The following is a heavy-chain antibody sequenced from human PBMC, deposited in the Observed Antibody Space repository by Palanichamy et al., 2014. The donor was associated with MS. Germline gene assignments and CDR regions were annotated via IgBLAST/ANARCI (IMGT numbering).Heavy chain of an antibody. CDR3: ARRSLTGWEYFHH. Sequence: QVQLVQSGTEVKKPGASVKVSCKASGYTFTSYGISWVRQAPGQGLEWMGWISAYDGKTNYEQKLQGRVSMTTETSTRTAYMEMRSLRSDDTAVYYCARRSLTGWEYFHHWGQGTLVIVSS. CDR2: ISAYDGKT. J-gene: IGHJ1*01. V-gene: IGHV1-18*01. D-gene: IGHD3-9*01. CDR1: GYTFTSYG.